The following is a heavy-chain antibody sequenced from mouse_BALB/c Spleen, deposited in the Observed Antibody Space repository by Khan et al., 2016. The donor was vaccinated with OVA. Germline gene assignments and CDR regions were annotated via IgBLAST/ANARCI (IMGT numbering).Heavy chain of an antibody. CDR2: IWGDGST. V-gene: IGHV2-3*01. CDR3: GKWGDGSTCAMDY. Sequence: QVQLKESGPGLVAPSQILSITCTVSGFSLTNYGVNWVRQPPGKGLEWLGVIWGDGSTNYHSALISRLSISKDNSKSQVFLKLTSLQTDDTATYYCGKWGDGSTCAMDYWGQGTSVTVSS. D-gene: IGHD2-3*01. J-gene: IGHJ4*01. CDR1: GFSLTNYG.